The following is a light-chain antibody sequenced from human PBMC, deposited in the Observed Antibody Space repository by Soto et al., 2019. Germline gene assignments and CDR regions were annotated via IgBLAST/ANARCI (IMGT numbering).Light chain of an antibody. V-gene: IGLV1-44*01. Sequence: QLVLTQPPLASGTPGQGVTISCSGSSSNIGSHTVNWYQQVPGTAPKLLIYSNNHRPSGVPDRFSGSKSGTSASLAITGLQSEDEADYYCAAGDDSLNVVFGGGTKVTVL. J-gene: IGLJ2*01. CDR2: SNN. CDR3: AAGDDSLNVV. CDR1: SSNIGSHT.